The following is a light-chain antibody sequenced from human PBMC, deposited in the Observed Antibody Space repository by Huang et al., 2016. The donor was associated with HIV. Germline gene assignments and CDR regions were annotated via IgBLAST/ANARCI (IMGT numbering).Light chain of an antibody. V-gene: IGKV6-21*02. CDR2: YAA. CDR1: QSIGNS. Sequence: DIVLTQSPDFQSVTPKEKVTITCRASQSIGNSLHWYQQKPGQSPSLLIKYAAQSISGVPSRFSGSGFGTDFTLTINSLESEDAATYCCHQSRSFPYTFGQGTRLEIK. J-gene: IGKJ2*01. CDR3: HQSRSFPYT.